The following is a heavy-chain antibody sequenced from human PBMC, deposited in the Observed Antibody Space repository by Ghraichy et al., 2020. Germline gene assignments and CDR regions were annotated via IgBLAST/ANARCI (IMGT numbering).Heavy chain of an antibody. V-gene: IGHV3-23*01. Sequence: PTCAASGFTFSSYAMSWVRQAPGKGLEWVSGISGSGGNTYYADSVKGRFTISRDNSKNTLYLQMNSLRAEDTAVYYCALPRYGDYEFDYWGQGTLVTVSS. D-gene: IGHD4-17*01. J-gene: IGHJ4*02. CDR1: GFTFSSYA. CDR3: ALPRYGDYEFDY. CDR2: ISGSGGNT.